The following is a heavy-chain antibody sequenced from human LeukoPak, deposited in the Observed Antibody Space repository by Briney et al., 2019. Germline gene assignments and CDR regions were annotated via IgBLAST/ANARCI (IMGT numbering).Heavy chain of an antibody. J-gene: IGHJ4*02. CDR3: ARGSIFGVVSDYFDY. D-gene: IGHD3-3*01. CDR2: IIPILGIA. V-gene: IGHV1-69*04. Sequence: SVKVSCKASGGTFSSYAISWVRQAPGQGLEWMGRIIPILGIANYAQKLQGRVTMTTDTSTSTAYMELRSLRSDDTAVYYCARGSIFGVVSDYFDYWGQGTLVTVSS. CDR1: GGTFSSYA.